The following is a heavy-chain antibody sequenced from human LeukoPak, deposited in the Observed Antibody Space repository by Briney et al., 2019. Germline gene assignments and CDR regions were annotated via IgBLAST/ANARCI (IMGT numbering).Heavy chain of an antibody. CDR1: GGTFSSYD. V-gene: IGHV1-69*04. CDR2: IIPILGIA. Sequence: SVKVTCTASGGTFSSYDSSWMRQPPGQGLEWMGRIIPILGIANYAQNFQGRVTNTADKSTSTAYMELSSLRSEDTAVYYCASDDCSGYYQNNWFDPWGQGTLVTVSS. J-gene: IGHJ5*02. D-gene: IGHD3-22*01. CDR3: ASDDCSGYYQNNWFDP.